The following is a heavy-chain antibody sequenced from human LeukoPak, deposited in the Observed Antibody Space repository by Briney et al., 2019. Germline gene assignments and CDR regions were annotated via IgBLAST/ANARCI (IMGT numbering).Heavy chain of an antibody. CDR2: ISGSGGST. D-gene: IGHD7-27*01. CDR3: AKDYTGDPLGMDV. J-gene: IGHJ6*02. Sequence: GGSLRLSCAASGFTFSSYAMSWVRQAPGKGREWVPAISGSGGSTYYADSVKGRFTISRDNSKNTLYLQMNSLRAEDTAVYYCAKDYTGDPLGMDVWGQGTTVTVSS. CDR1: GFTFSSYA. V-gene: IGHV3-23*01.